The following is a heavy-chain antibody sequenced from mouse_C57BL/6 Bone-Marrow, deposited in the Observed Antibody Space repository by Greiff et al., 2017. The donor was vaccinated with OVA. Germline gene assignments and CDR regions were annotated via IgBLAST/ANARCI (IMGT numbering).Heavy chain of an antibody. V-gene: IGHV1-82*01. Sequence: VQLVESGPELVKPGASVKISCKASGYAFSSSWMNWVKQRPGKGLEWIGRIYPGDGDTNSNGKFKGKATLTADKSSSTAYMQLSSLTSEDSAVYFCARSPIYYDYEGFADWGQGTLVTVSA. CDR1: GYAFSSSW. D-gene: IGHD2-4*01. CDR3: ARSPIYYDYEGFAD. J-gene: IGHJ3*01. CDR2: IYPGDGDT.